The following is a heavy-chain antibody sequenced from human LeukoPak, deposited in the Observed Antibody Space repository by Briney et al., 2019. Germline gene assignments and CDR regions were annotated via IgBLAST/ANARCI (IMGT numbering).Heavy chain of an antibody. CDR3: ARDLGIAAAGTGCCMDV. D-gene: IGHD6-13*01. CDR1: GYTFTSNY. Sequence: ASVKVSCKAFGYTFTSNYMHWVRQAPGQGLEWMGWINPNSGGTNYAQKFQGRVTMTRDTSISTAYMELSRLRSDDTAVYYCARDLGIAAAGTGCCMDVWGKGTTVTISS. J-gene: IGHJ6*03. CDR2: INPNSGGT. V-gene: IGHV1-2*02.